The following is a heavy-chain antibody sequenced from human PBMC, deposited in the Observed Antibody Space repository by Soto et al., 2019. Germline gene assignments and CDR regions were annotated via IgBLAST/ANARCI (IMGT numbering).Heavy chain of an antibody. J-gene: IGHJ4*02. V-gene: IGHV1-69*13. Sequence: SVKVSCKASGGTFSSYSISWVRQAPGQGLEWMGGIIPIFGTANYAQKFQGRVTITADESTSTAYMELSSLRSEDTAVYYCAIEYSSSPPYYPVGYWGQGTLVTVSS. CDR1: GGTFSSYS. CDR3: AIEYSSSPPYYPVGY. CDR2: IIPIFGTA. D-gene: IGHD6-6*01.